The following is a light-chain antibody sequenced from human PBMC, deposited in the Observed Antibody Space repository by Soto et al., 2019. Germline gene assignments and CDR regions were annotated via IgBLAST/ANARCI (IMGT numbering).Light chain of an antibody. Sequence: QSVLTQPASVSGSPGQPITISCTGTSSDVGTYNYVSWYQHHPGKAPKLMIYEVSNRPSGVSNRFSGSKSGNTASLTISGLRAEDEAAYYCASYTFTRTWVFGGGTKLTVL. CDR2: EVS. V-gene: IGLV2-14*01. CDR1: SSDVGTYNY. J-gene: IGLJ3*02. CDR3: ASYTFTRTWV.